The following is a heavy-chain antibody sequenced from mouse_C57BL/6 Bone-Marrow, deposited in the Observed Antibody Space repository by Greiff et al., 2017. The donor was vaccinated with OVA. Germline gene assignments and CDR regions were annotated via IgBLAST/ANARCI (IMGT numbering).Heavy chain of an antibody. CDR3: ARHLLRYWYFDV. CDR2: ISSGGSYT. CDR1: GFTFSSYG. J-gene: IGHJ1*03. V-gene: IGHV5-6*01. D-gene: IGHD1-1*01. Sequence: EVKLMESGGDLVKPGGSLKLSCAASGFTFSSYGMSWVRQTPDKRLEWVATISSGGSYTYYPDSVQGRFTISRDTAKNSLYLQMSSLKSEDTAMYYWARHLLRYWYFDVWGTGTTVTVSS.